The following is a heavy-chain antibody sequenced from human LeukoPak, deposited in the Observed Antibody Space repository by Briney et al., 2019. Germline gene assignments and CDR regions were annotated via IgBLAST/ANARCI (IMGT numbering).Heavy chain of an antibody. CDR1: GFTFSSYV. V-gene: IGHV3-30*03. CDR2: ISSDENNK. J-gene: IGHJ6*02. Sequence: GGSLRLSCAASGFTFSSYVMHWVRQAPGKGLEWVALISSDENNKYHADSVKGRFTISRDNAKNSLFLQMNSLRAEDTAVYYCAIPPLSGSGSSRPLAGVDVWGQGTTVTVSS. CDR3: AIPPLSGSGSSRPLAGVDV. D-gene: IGHD3-10*01.